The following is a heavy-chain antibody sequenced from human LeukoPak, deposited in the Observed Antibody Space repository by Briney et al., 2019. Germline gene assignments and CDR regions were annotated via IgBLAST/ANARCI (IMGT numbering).Heavy chain of an antibody. Sequence: SETLSLTCTVSGGSISSGSYYWSWIRQPAGKGLEWIGRIYTSGSTNYNPSLKSRVTISVDTSKNQFSLKLSSVTAADTAVYYCARAQNWGHYYYFMDVWGKGTTVTVSS. J-gene: IGHJ6*03. D-gene: IGHD3-16*01. CDR2: IYTSGST. CDR3: ARAQNWGHYYYFMDV. V-gene: IGHV4-61*02. CDR1: GGSISSGSYY.